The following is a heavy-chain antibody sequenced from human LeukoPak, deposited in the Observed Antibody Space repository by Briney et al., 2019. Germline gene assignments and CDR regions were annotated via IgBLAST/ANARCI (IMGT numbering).Heavy chain of an antibody. CDR3: AGVRTNTYGFDY. D-gene: IGHD5-18*01. CDR2: INSDGSST. Sequence: GGSLRLSCAASGFTFSYYWMHWVRQAPGKGLVWVSHINSDGSSTTYADFVKGRFTISRDNAKNTLYLQMNSLRAEDTAVYYCAGVRTNTYGFDYWGQGTLVTVSS. J-gene: IGHJ4*02. V-gene: IGHV3-74*01. CDR1: GFTFSYYW.